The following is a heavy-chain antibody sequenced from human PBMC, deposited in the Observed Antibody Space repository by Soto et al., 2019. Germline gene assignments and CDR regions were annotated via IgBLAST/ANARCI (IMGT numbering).Heavy chain of an antibody. Sequence: QVQLVESGGGVVQPGRSLRLSCAASGFTFSNHGMHWVRQAQGKGLEWVAVISYDSSDKYYADSVKGRFTISRDNSKNTLYLQMNSLRLEDTAVYYCATWGEVAGGIFDYWGQGTLVTVSS. CDR2: ISYDSSDK. J-gene: IGHJ4*02. D-gene: IGHD6-19*01. CDR1: GFTFSNHG. V-gene: IGHV3-30*03. CDR3: ATWGEVAGGIFDY.